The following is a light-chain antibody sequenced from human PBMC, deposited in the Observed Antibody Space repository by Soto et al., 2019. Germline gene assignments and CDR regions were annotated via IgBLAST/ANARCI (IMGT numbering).Light chain of an antibody. CDR2: ENN. V-gene: IGLV1-51*02. CDR3: ATWDGGLSVGV. J-gene: IGLJ1*01. Sequence: QSVLTQPPSVSAAPEQKVTISCSGGSSNLGINFVSWYQQFPGGVPKLLIYENNKRPSGIPDRFSGAKSGTSATLDITGLQAGDEADYYCATWDGGLSVGVFGGGTKVTVL. CDR1: SSNLGINF.